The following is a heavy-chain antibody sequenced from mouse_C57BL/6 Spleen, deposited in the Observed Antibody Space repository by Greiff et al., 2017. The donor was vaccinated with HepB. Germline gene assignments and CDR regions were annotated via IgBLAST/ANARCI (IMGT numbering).Heavy chain of an antibody. D-gene: IGHD1-1*01. J-gene: IGHJ1*03. V-gene: IGHV2-9-1*01. Sequence: VKLMESGPGLVAPSQSLSITCTVSGFSLTSYAISWVRQPPGKGLEWLGVIWTGGGTNYNSALKSRLSISKDNSKSQVFLKMNSLHTDDTARYYCARETVVARDWYFDVWGTGSTVTVAS. CDR3: ARETVVARDWYFDV. CDR2: IWTGGGT. CDR1: GFSLTSYA.